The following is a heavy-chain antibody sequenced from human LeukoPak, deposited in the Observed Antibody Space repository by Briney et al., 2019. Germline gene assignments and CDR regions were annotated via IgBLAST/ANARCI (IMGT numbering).Heavy chain of an antibody. CDR1: GASISSYY. CDR2: IYSSGST. D-gene: IGHD3-3*01. CDR3: ARESARGCDFWSGPDAFDI. Sequence: SETLSLTCTVPGASISSYYGSWIRQPPGRGREWLGYIYSSGSTNYNPSLKSRVTISVDTSKNQFSLKLSSVTAADTAVYYCARESARGCDFWSGPDAFDIWGQGTMVTVSS. V-gene: IGHV4-59*01. J-gene: IGHJ3*02.